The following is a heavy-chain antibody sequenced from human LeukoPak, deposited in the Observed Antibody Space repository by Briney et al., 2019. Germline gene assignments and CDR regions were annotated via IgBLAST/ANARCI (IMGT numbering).Heavy chain of an antibody. J-gene: IGHJ4*02. CDR2: IKQDGSEK. V-gene: IGHV3-7*01. Sequence: PGGSLRLSCAASGFTLSSYWMSWVRQAPGKGLEWVANIKQDGSEKYYVDSVKGRFTISRDNAKNSLYLQMNSLRAEDTAVYYCARDLSGIAGYTYGRGIDYWGQGTLVTVSS. CDR3: ARDLSGIAGYTYGRGIDY. D-gene: IGHD5-18*01. CDR1: GFTLSSYW.